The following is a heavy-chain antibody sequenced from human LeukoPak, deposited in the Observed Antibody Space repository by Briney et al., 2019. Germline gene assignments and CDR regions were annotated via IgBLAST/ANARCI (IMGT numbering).Heavy chain of an antibody. J-gene: IGHJ4*02. Sequence: ASVKVSCKASGYTFTGYYMHWVRQAPGQGLEWMGWINPNSGGTNYAQKFQGRVTMTRDTSISTAYMELSRLRSDDTDVYYCARGLGGYDTFDYWGQGTLVTVSS. CDR1: GYTFTGYY. CDR3: ARGLGGYDTFDY. CDR2: INPNSGGT. D-gene: IGHD5-12*01. V-gene: IGHV1-2*02.